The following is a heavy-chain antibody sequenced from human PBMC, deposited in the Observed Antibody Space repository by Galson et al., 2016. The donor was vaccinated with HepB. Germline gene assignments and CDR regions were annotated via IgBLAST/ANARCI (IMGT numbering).Heavy chain of an antibody. D-gene: IGHD6-19*01. J-gene: IGHJ4*02. CDR2: IYYSGGST. V-gene: IGHV4-59*01. CDR3: ARVRIAVAENSYFFDS. CDR1: GVSLSSYY. Sequence: SETLSLTCTVSGVSLSSYYWSWSRQPPGKGLEWIGYIYYSGGSTNYNPSLKCRVTISVDTLKNQFSLKLSSVTAADTAVYFCARVRIAVAENSYFFDSWGQGTLVTVSS.